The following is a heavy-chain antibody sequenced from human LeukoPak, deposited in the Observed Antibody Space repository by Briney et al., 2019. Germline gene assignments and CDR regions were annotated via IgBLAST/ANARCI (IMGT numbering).Heavy chain of an antibody. CDR2: FNPNSGGA. D-gene: IGHD3-10*01. Sequence: ASVKVSCKTSGYTFTDYYMHWVRQAPGQGLEWVGWFNPNSGGAHYAQKFQGRVTMTRDTSISTAYMELTGLRSDDTAVYYCAREMDSYGSETYYPGTFWGQGTLVTVSS. J-gene: IGHJ4*02. CDR3: AREMDSYGSETYYPGTF. V-gene: IGHV1-2*02. CDR1: GYTFTDYY.